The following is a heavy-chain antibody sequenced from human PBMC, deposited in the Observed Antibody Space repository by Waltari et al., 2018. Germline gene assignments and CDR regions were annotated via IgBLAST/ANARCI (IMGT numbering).Heavy chain of an antibody. CDR1: GYSISSGYY. CDR3: ASHQWGIAAAATGAFDI. CDR2: IYHSGST. V-gene: IGHV4-38-2*01. J-gene: IGHJ3*02. D-gene: IGHD6-13*01. Sequence: QVQLQESGPGLVKPSETLSLTCAVSGYSISSGYYWGWIRQPPGKGLEWIGSIYHSGSTYYNPSLKSRVTISVDTSKNQFSLKLSSVTAADTAVYYCASHQWGIAAAATGAFDIWGQGTMVTVSS.